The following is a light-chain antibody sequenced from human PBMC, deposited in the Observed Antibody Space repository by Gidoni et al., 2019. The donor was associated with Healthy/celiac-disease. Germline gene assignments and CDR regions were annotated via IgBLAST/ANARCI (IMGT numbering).Light chain of an antibody. CDR3: QQYNSYPMYT. CDR1: QSISSW. CDR2: DAS. V-gene: IGKV1-5*01. J-gene: IGKJ2*01. Sequence: DIQMTQSPSTLSASVGDRVTITCRASQSISSWLAWYPQKPGKAPKLLIYDASSLESGVPSRFSGSGSGTEFTLTISSLQPDDFATYYCQQYNSYPMYTFGQXTKLEIK.